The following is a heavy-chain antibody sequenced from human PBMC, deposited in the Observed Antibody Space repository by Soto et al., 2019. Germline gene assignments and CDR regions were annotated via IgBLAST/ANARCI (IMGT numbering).Heavy chain of an antibody. Sequence: PGGSLRLSCAASGFTFSSYAMHWVRQAPGKGLEWVAVISYDGSNKYYADSVKGRFTISRDNSKNTLYLQMNSLRAEDTAVYYCARNRYYYDSSGYSGDCWFDPWGQGTLVTVSS. CDR3: ARNRYYYDSSGYSGDCWFDP. CDR2: ISYDGSNK. J-gene: IGHJ5*02. CDR1: GFTFSSYA. D-gene: IGHD3-22*01. V-gene: IGHV3-30-3*01.